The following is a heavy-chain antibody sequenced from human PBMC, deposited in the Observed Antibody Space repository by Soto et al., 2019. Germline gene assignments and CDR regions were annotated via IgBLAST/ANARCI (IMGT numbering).Heavy chain of an antibody. V-gene: IGHV1-2*02. CDR1: GYTFTGYY. CDR2: INPNSGGT. D-gene: IGHD3-22*01. Sequence: GASVKVSCKASGYTFTGYYMHWVRQAPGQGLEWMGWINPNSGGTKSAQKFQGRVTMTRDTSISTAYMELSRLRSDDMAVYYCARRKGDYYDSSGYYYYFDYWGQGTLVTVSS. CDR3: ARRKGDYYDSSGYYYYFDY. J-gene: IGHJ4*02.